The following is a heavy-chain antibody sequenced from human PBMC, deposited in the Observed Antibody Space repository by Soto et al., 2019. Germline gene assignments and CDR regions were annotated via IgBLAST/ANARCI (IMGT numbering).Heavy chain of an antibody. J-gene: IGHJ5*02. CDR2: IYYSGST. CDR1: GASVSSGSHY. Sequence: SETLSLTCSVSGASVSSGSHYWSWIRQSPGKGLEWIGFIYYSGSTNYNPSLKSRVTISVDTSKNQFSLKVSSVTAADTALYYCSRRAPEGFDPWGQATLVTVSS. V-gene: IGHV4-61*01. CDR3: SRRAPEGFDP.